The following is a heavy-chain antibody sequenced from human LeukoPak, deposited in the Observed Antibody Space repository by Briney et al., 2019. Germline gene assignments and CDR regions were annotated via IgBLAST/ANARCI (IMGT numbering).Heavy chain of an antibody. V-gene: IGHV4-39*07. CDR3: GRIRFPYSFDY. CDR2: IYYSGST. J-gene: IGHJ4*02. D-gene: IGHD2-15*01. Sequence: SETLSLTCTVSGGSISSSSYYWGWIRQPPGKGLEWIGSIYYSGSTYYNPSLKSRVTISVDTSKNQFSLKLSSVTAADTAVYYWGRIRFPYSFDYGAQETLVTVP. CDR1: GGSISSSSYY.